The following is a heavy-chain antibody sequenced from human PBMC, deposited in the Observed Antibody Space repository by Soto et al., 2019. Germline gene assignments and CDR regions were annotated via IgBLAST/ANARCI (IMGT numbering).Heavy chain of an antibody. D-gene: IGHD2-2*01. CDR1: GDSITSNNYF. CDR3: ARANIVLVPAAPYYYGMDV. J-gene: IGHJ6*02. V-gene: IGHV4-61*05. CDR2: IYYSGST. Sequence: PSETLSLTCTVSGDSITSNNYFWAWIRQPPGKGLEWIGYIYYSGSTNYNPSLKSRVTISVDTSKNQFSLKLSSVTAADTAVYYCARANIVLVPAAPYYYGMDVWGQGTTVTVSS.